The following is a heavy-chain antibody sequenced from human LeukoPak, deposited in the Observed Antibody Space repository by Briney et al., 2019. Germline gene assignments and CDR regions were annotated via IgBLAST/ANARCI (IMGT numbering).Heavy chain of an antibody. CDR2: ISGSGGST. Sequence: GGSLRLSCAASGFTFSSYAMSWVRQAPGKGLEWVSAISGSGGSTYYADSVKGRFPISRDNSKNTLYLQMNSLRAEDTAVYYCAKEAYDSSGYYFDYFDYWGQGTLVTVSS. D-gene: IGHD3-22*01. CDR3: AKEAYDSSGYYFDYFDY. V-gene: IGHV3-23*01. CDR1: GFTFSSYA. J-gene: IGHJ4*02.